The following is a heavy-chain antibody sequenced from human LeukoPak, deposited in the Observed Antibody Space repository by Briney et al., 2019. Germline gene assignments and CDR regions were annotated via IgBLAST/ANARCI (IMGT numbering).Heavy chain of an antibody. V-gene: IGHV3-23*01. Sequence: GGSLRLSCAASGFTFSSYAMSWVRQAPGKGLEWVSAISGSGGSTYYADSVKGRFTISRDNSKNTLYLQMNSLRAEDTAVYYCARVSLGSDAFDIWGQGTMVTVSS. CDR1: GFTFSSYA. CDR2: ISGSGGST. J-gene: IGHJ3*02. CDR3: ARVSLGSDAFDI.